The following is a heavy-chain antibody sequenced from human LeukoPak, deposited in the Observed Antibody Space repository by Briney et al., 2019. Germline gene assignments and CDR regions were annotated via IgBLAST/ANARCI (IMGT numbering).Heavy chain of an antibody. D-gene: IGHD2-2*01. Sequence: ASVKVSCKASGYTFTSYDINWVRQATGQGLEWMGWMNPNSGNTGYAQKFQGRVTMTRNTSISTAYMELSSLRSEDTAVYYCARGGIVVVPEAFDIWGQGTMVTVSS. CDR3: ARGGIVVVPEAFDI. V-gene: IGHV1-8*01. J-gene: IGHJ3*02. CDR1: GYTFTSYD. CDR2: MNPNSGNT.